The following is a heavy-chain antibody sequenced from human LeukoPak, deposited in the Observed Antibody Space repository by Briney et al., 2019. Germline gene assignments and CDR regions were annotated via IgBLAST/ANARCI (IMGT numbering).Heavy chain of an antibody. CDR1: GFSVITND. Sequence: GGSLRLSCAASGFSVITNDMTWVRQAPGKGLEWVSVLYSDGNTKYADSVQGRFTISRDNSKNTLYLEMNSLRPDDTAVYYCARGVEPLAANTLAYWGQATLVTVSS. CDR2: LYSDGNT. V-gene: IGHV3-53*01. CDR3: ARGVEPLAANTLAY. D-gene: IGHD3-16*01. J-gene: IGHJ4*02.